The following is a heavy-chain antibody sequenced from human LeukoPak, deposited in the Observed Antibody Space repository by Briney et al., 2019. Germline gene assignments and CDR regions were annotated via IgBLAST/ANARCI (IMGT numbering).Heavy chain of an antibody. D-gene: IGHD6-19*01. CDR2: ISSSSSTI. CDR3: ARRSRGYSSGWYFDY. Sequence: GGSLRLSCAASGFTFSSYSMNWVRQAPGKGLEWVSYISSSSSTIYYADSVKGRFTISRDNAKNSLYLQMNSLRAEDTAVYYCARRSRGYSSGWYFDYWGQGTLVTVSS. CDR1: GFTFSSYS. V-gene: IGHV3-48*04. J-gene: IGHJ4*02.